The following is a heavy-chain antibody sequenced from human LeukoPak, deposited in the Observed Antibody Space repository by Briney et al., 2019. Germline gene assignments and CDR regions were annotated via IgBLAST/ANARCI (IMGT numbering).Heavy chain of an antibody. Sequence: PGGSLRLSCAASGFTFNTNAMSWVRQAPGKGLEWVSDISGRTGGTYYADSVKGRFTISRDNSKSTLYLQMDSLRAEDTAVYYCAKCGNSGCHLIDYWGQGTLVTVSS. J-gene: IGHJ4*02. CDR1: GFTFNTNA. CDR3: AKCGNSGCHLIDY. CDR2: ISGRTGGT. D-gene: IGHD5-12*01. V-gene: IGHV3-23*01.